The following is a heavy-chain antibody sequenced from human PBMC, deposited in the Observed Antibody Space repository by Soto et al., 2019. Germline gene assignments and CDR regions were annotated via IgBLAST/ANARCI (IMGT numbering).Heavy chain of an antibody. Sequence: SETLSHTCNVSGGSISSSSYYWSWIRQPPGKGLEWIGYIYYSGSTNYNPSLKSRVTISVDTSKNQFSLKLSSVTAADTAVYYCARAYNWFDPWGQGTLVTVSS. J-gene: IGHJ5*02. CDR1: GGSISSSSYY. CDR3: ARAYNWFDP. CDR2: IYYSGST. V-gene: IGHV4-61*01.